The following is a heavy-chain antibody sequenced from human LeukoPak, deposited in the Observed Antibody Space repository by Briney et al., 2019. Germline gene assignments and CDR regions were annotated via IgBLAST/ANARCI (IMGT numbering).Heavy chain of an antibody. J-gene: IGHJ6*03. CDR1: GYTFTGYY. V-gene: IGHV1-2*02. D-gene: IGHD2-15*01. Sequence: ASVKVSCKASGYTFTGYYMHWVRQAPGQGLEWMGWINPNSGGTNYAQKFQGRVTMTRDTSISTAYMELSRLRSDDTAVYYCARARRYCSGGSCYPYYYMDVWGKGTTVTISS. CDR2: INPNSGGT. CDR3: ARARRYCSGGSCYPYYYMDV.